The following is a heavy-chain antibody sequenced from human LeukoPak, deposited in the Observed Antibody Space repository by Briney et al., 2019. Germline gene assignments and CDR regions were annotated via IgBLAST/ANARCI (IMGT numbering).Heavy chain of an antibody. CDR1: GFTFHNYA. CDR2: IGASGDNI. D-gene: IGHD3-10*01. J-gene: IGHJ3*02. Sequence: PGGSLRLSCAASGFTFHNYAMAWVRQAPGEGLECVSSIGASGDNIYYGGSVKGRFTVSSDNSKNTLFLQMNSLRAEDTDLYYCATQSPDYSIGPSYGSFNMRGQGTKGTVS. V-gene: IGHV3-23*01. CDR3: ATQSPDYSIGPSYGSFNM.